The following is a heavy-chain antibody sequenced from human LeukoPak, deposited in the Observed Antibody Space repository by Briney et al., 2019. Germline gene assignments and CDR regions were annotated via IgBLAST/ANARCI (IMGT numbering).Heavy chain of an antibody. CDR2: IYTGGST. CDR3: ARFSSGSFDY. V-gene: IGHV3-53*01. D-gene: IGHD1-26*01. J-gene: IGHJ4*02. Sequence: GGSLRLSCAASGFTVSSNYMSWVRHAPGKGLEWVSVIYTGGSTYYADSVKGRFTISRDNSKNTLYLQMSSLRAEDTAVYYCARFSSGSFDYWGQGTLVTVSS. CDR1: GFTVSSNY.